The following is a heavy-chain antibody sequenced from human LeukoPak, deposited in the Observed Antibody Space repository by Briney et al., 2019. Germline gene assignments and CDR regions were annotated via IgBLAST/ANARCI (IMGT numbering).Heavy chain of an antibody. CDR2: ISGSGGST. D-gene: IGHD6-13*01. V-gene: IGHV3-23*01. CDR3: ASLAGRQQLVLPGAFDI. Sequence: PGGSLRLSCAASGFTFSSYAMSCVRQAPGKGLEWVSAISGSGGSTHYADSVKGRFTISSDNSNTTLYLPMNRLRAQDTAVDYCASLAGRQQLVLPGAFDIWGQGRMPTAYS. J-gene: IGHJ3*02. CDR1: GFTFSSYA.